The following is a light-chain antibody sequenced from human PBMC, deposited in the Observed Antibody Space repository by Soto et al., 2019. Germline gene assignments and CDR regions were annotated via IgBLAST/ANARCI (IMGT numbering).Light chain of an antibody. CDR3: QQRSDWPRT. J-gene: IGKJ1*01. V-gene: IGKV3-11*01. CDR2: DAS. CDR1: QSVSSY. Sequence: EIVLTQSPATLSLSPGERATLSCRASQSVSSYLAWYQQKPGQAPRLLIHDASNRDTGIPARFSGSGSGTDFTLTISSLEAEDVSFYYCQQRSDWPRTFGQGTKVEIK.